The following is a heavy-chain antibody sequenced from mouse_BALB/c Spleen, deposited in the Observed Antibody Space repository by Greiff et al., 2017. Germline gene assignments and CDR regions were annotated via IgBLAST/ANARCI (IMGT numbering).Heavy chain of an antibody. CDR1: GFSLTGYG. CDR3: ASSSFIYDGYLYAMDY. J-gene: IGHJ4*01. V-gene: IGHV2-6-7*01. D-gene: IGHD2-3*01. CDR2: IWGDGST. Sequence: VQLQQSGPGLVAPSQSLSITCTVSGFSLTGYGVNWVRQPPGKGLEWLGMIWGDGSTDYNSALKSRLSISKDNSKSQVFLKMNSLQTDDTARYYCASSSFIYDGYLYAMDYWGQGTSVTVSS.